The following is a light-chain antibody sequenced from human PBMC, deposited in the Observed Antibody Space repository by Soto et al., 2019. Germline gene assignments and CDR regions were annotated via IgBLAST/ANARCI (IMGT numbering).Light chain of an antibody. CDR1: SSDVGGYNY. CDR2: DVS. CDR3: RSYTTSNTRQMF. J-gene: IGLJ1*01. V-gene: IGLV2-14*03. Sequence: QSALTQPSSVSGSPGQSITISCTGTSSDVGGYNYVSWYQHHPGKAPKLMIYDVSNRPSGVSNRFSGSKSGNTASLTISWLQPADEADYYCRSYTTSNTRQMFLGPGTKLTVL.